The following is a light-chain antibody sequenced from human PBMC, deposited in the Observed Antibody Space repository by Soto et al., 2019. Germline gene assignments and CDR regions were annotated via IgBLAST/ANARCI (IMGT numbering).Light chain of an antibody. Sequence: QSALTQPASVSGSPGQSITISCTGTSSDVGGYNYVSWYQQHPGKAPKLMIYDVSNRPSGVSNRFSGSKSGNTASLTISGLQAEDEADYDCSSYTSTSTLLSVFGAGTKLTVL. J-gene: IGLJ1*01. CDR1: SSDVGGYNY. V-gene: IGLV2-14*01. CDR2: DVS. CDR3: SSYTSTSTLLSV.